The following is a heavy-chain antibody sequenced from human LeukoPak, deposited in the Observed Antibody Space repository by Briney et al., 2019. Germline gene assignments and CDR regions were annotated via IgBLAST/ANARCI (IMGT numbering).Heavy chain of an antibody. CDR3: ARGQPSIAAAGTIGY. V-gene: IGHV3-7*01. CDR1: GFTFSNAW. CDR2: IKQDGSEK. J-gene: IGHJ4*02. D-gene: IGHD6-13*01. Sequence: PGGSLRLSCAASGFTFSNAWMSWVRQAPGKGLEWVANIKQDGSEKYYVDSVKGRFTIPRDNAKNSLYLQMNSLRAEDTAVYYCARGQPSIAAAGTIGYWGQGTLVTVSS.